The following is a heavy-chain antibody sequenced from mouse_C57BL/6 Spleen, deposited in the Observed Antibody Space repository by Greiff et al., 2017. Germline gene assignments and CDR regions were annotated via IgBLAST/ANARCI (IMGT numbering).Heavy chain of an antibody. Sequence: VHVKQSGAELVKPGASVKLSCTASGFNIKDYYMHWVKQRTEQGLEWIGRIDPEDGETKYAPKFQGKATITADTSSNTAYLQLSSLTSEDTAVYYCARTIYYYGSSFYYYAMDYWGQGTSVTVSS. V-gene: IGHV14-2*01. CDR3: ARTIYYYGSSFYYYAMDY. D-gene: IGHD1-1*01. CDR1: GFNIKDYY. CDR2: IDPEDGET. J-gene: IGHJ4*01.